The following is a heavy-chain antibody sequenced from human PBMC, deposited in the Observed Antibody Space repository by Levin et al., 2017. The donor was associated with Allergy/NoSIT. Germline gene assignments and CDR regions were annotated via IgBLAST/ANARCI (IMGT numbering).Heavy chain of an antibody. CDR2: ITGGGGDT. Sequence: PVASVKVSCAASGFTFSDYAMTWVRQAPGKGLEWVSVITGGGGDTYYGESVKGRFTVSRDNSKNTLYLELNSLRAEDTAVYYCAKKQGGTSGFSFDVWGQGTMVTVSS. J-gene: IGHJ3*01. CDR1: GFTFSDYA. D-gene: IGHD1-1*01. CDR3: AKKQGGTSGFSFDV. V-gene: IGHV3-23*01.